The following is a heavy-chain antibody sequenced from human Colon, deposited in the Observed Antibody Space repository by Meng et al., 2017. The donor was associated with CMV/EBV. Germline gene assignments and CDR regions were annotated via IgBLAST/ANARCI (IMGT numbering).Heavy chain of an antibody. CDR2: IVYDGSNR. CDR1: GFSFSRNN. V-gene: IGHV3-30*02. Sequence: GESLKISCAASGFSFSRNNMHWVRQAPGKGLEWVAFIVYDGSNRYSVESVKGRFTISRDNSKNTLYLQMNNLRPEDTALYFCAKDSGVETYYLDYWGQGTLVTVSS. CDR3: AKDSGVETYYLDY. D-gene: IGHD3-3*01. J-gene: IGHJ4*02.